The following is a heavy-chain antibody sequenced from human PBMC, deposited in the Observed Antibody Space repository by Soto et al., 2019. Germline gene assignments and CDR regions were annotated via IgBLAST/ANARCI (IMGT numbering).Heavy chain of an antibody. CDR2: IYHSGST. D-gene: IGHD4-4*01. J-gene: IGHJ6*02. Sequence: SETLSLTCAVSGGSISSGGYSWSWIRQPPGKGLEWIGYIYHSGSTYYNPSLKSRITISVDRSKNQFSLKLSSVTAADTAVYYCARAVYSNSLYYYYGMDVWGQGTTVTVSS. CDR1: GGSISSGGYS. V-gene: IGHV4-30-2*01. CDR3: ARAVYSNSLYYYYGMDV.